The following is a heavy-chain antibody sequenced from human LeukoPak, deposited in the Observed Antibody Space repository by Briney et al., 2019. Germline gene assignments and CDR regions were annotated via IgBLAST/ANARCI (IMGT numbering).Heavy chain of an antibody. V-gene: IGHV3-64*05. CDR1: GFTFSSYG. CDR2: ISSNGGST. D-gene: IGHD2-2*01. Sequence: PGGSLRLSCAASGFTFSSYGMHWVRQAPGKGLEYVSAISSNGGSTHYADSVKGRFTISRDNSKNTLYVQMSSLRAKDTAVSYCVKEHYSSTSCFYFDYWGQGTLVTVSP. CDR3: VKEHYSSTSCFYFDY. J-gene: IGHJ4*02.